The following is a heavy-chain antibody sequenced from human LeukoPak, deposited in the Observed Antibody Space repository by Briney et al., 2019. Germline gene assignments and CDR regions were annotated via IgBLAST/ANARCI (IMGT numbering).Heavy chain of an antibody. CDR3: ASGTLY. V-gene: IGHV3-53*01. Sequence: GGSLRLSCAASGFTVRSNYMSWLRQAPGKGLEWVSVIYSSGSTYYADSVKGRFTISRDNSKNTLYLQMNSLRAEDTAVYYCASGTLYWGQGTLVTVSS. CDR1: GFTVRSNY. J-gene: IGHJ4*02. D-gene: IGHD1-7*01. CDR2: IYSSGST.